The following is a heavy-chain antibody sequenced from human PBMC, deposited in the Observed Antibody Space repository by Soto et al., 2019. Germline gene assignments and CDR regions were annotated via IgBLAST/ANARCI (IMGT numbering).Heavy chain of an antibody. D-gene: IGHD3-16*01. Sequence: EVKLVESGGGLMPPGGSLRLSCAASGFSVGGNHLSWIRQAPGKGLEWVAVIHTSGDTYYSDSVTGRFTISRDNSKNMVYLQMNSPRVGDTAMYFCARGVNDDSWGQGTLVTVSS. CDR1: GFSVGGNH. CDR3: ARGVNDDS. CDR2: IHTSGDT. J-gene: IGHJ5*02. V-gene: IGHV3-53*01.